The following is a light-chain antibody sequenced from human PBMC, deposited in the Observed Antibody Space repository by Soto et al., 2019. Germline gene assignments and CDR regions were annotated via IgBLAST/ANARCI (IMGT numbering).Light chain of an antibody. V-gene: IGLV4-69*01. CDR3: QTWGTGIRV. J-gene: IGLJ3*02. CDR1: SGHSTYA. CDR2: LGNDGRH. Sequence: QPVLTQSPSASASLGASVKLTCTLSSGHSTYAIAWHQQQPEKGPRYLMKLGNDGRHFKGDGIPDRFSGSSSGAERYLTISSLQSEDEADYYCQTWGTGIRVFGGGTKLTVL.